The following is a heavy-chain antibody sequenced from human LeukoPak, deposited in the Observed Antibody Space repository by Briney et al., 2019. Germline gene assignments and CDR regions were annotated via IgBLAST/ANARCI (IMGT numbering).Heavy chain of an antibody. J-gene: IGHJ4*02. CDR1: GGSISSYY. V-gene: IGHV4-59*01. D-gene: IGHD1-26*01. CDR2: IYYSGSI. Sequence: DPSETLSLTCTVSGGSISSYYWSWIRQPPGKGLEWIGYIYYSGSINYNPSLKSRVTISVDTSKNQFSLKLSSVTAADTAVYYCACGEYSGRTPNDYWGQGTLVTVSS. CDR3: ACGEYSGRTPNDY.